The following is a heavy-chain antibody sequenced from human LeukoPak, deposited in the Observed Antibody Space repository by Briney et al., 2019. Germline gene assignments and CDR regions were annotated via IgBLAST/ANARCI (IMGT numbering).Heavy chain of an antibody. D-gene: IGHD3-16*02. CDR1: GFTFSSYS. Sequence: GGSLRLSCAASGFTFSSYSMNWVRQAPGKGLEWVSYISSSSSTIYYADSVKGRFTISRDNAKNPLYLQMNSLRDEDTAVYYCARAGLSGNYYYYYMDVWGKGTTVTVSS. CDR2: ISSSSSTI. J-gene: IGHJ6*03. V-gene: IGHV3-48*02. CDR3: ARAGLSGNYYYYYMDV.